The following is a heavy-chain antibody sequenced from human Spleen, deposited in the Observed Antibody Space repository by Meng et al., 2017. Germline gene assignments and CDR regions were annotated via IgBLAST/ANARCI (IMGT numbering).Heavy chain of an antibody. CDR2: INHSGST. D-gene: IGHD4-11*01. CDR1: GGSFSDYY. J-gene: IGHJ4*02. V-gene: IGHV4-34*01. Sequence: QLQLQESGPGLLKPSETLSLTCVVSGGSFSDYYWSWIRQPPGKGLEWIGEINHSGSTNYNPSLESRATISVDTSQNNLSLKLSSVTAADSAVYYCARGPTTMAHDFDYWGQGTLVTVSS. CDR3: ARGPTTMAHDFDY.